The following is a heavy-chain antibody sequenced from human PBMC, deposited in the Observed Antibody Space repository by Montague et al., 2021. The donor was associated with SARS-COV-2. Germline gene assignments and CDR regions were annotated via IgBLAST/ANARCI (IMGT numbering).Heavy chain of an antibody. Sequence: SETLSLTCTVSGGSMRSSDYCWGWVRQPPGKTLEWIGSMFHTGSTFYNPSLKSRLTISVDTSNNHFSLNLTSVTAADTAIYYCVTDYYGYRYFNYWGQGTLVTVSS. D-gene: IGHD3-10*01. V-gene: IGHV4-39*02. J-gene: IGHJ4*02. CDR2: MFHTGST. CDR3: VTDYYGYRYFNY. CDR1: GGSMRSSDYC.